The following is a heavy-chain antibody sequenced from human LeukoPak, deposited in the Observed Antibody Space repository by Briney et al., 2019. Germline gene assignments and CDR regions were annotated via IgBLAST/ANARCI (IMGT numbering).Heavy chain of an antibody. CDR3: AKVMGSPGAFDI. Sequence: GGSLRLSCAASGFTFSNYAMSWVRQAPGKGLERVSSMSGSSGRTDYGDSVKGRFTLSRDNSKNTLYLQMNSLRVDDTAIYYCAKVMGSPGAFDIWGQGTMVTVSS. V-gene: IGHV3-23*01. CDR2: MSGSSGRT. J-gene: IGHJ3*02. CDR1: GFTFSNYA.